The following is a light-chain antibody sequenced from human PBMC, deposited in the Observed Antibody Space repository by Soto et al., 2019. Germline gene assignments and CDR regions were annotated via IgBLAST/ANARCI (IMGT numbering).Light chain of an antibody. CDR2: AAS. Sequence: AILMTQSTPSFSASTGDRVTITCRASQGISSYLAWYQQKPGKAPKLLIYAASSLQSGVPSRFSGSGSGTDFTLTISSLQPEDFATYYCQQGYSNPWTFGQGTKVDI. V-gene: IGKV1-8*01. J-gene: IGKJ1*01. CDR1: QGISSY. CDR3: QQGYSNPWT.